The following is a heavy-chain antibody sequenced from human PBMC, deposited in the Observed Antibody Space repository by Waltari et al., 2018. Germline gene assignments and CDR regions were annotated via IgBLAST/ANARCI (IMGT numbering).Heavy chain of an antibody. CDR1: GYTPPELS. CDR2: FEPEEGDT. V-gene: IGHV1-24*01. D-gene: IGHD1-26*01. Sequence: QVQLVQSGAEVKKPGASVKVSCKVSGYTPPELSMPWVRQAPGNGLEWMGGFEPEEGDTIYEQKFQGRGTMTDETATDTAYMELSILSSEDTAVYYWATGRRGLLRRYYFDYWGQGTLVTVSS. CDR3: ATGRRGLLRRYYFDY. J-gene: IGHJ4*02.